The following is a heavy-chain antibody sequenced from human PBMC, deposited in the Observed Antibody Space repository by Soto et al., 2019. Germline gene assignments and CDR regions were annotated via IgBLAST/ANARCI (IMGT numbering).Heavy chain of an antibody. D-gene: IGHD3-16*01. CDR1: GGTFSSYA. CDR3: ARDIGGKVVSVGYYYYGMDV. Sequence: GPSVKVSCKASGGTFSSYAISWVRQAPGQGLEWMGGIIPIFGTANYAQKFQGRVTITADESTSTAYMELSSLRSEDTAVYYCARDIGGKVVSVGYYYYGMDVWGQGTTVTVSS. J-gene: IGHJ6*02. V-gene: IGHV1-69*13. CDR2: IIPIFGTA.